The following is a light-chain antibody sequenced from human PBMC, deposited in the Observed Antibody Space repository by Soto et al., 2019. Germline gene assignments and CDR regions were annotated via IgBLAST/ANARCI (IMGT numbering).Light chain of an antibody. Sequence: EIVMTQAPATLSLSPGERAALSCRASQSINSELAWYQHKPGQPPRLLIYGASTRATGVPARFTGSESGSEFTLTISGLQSEDVAVYYCQQGHNWPLTFGQGTRLEI. CDR3: QQGHNWPLT. CDR2: GAS. V-gene: IGKV3-15*01. CDR1: QSINSE. J-gene: IGKJ2*01.